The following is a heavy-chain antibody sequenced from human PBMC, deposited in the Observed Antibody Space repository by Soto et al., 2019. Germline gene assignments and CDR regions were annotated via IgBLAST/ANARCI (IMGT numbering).Heavy chain of an antibody. D-gene: IGHD3-3*01. CDR3: ARAYYDFWSGYLAAFDI. CDR1: VGSFSGYY. CDR2: INHSGST. J-gene: IGHJ3*02. V-gene: IGHV4-34*01. Sequence: SGTLTLTCAVYVGSFSGYYWSWIRQPPGKGMEGIGEINHSGSTNYNPSLKSRVTISGDTSKNQFSLKLSSVTAADTAVYYCARAYYDFWSGYLAAFDIWAKGQWSPSPQ.